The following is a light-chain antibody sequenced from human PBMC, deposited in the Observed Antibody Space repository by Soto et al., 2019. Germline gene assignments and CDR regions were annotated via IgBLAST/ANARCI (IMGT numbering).Light chain of an antibody. V-gene: IGKV3-15*01. J-gene: IGKJ4*01. CDR3: QQYKNWPPLT. Sequence: EIVMTQSPATLSVSPGETATLSCRASQSVSSHLAWYQQKPGQGPRLLIYGAFTRATGIPARFSGSGSGTDFTLTISSLQSEDFALYYYQQYKNWPPLTFGGGTKVEIK. CDR2: GAF. CDR1: QSVSSH.